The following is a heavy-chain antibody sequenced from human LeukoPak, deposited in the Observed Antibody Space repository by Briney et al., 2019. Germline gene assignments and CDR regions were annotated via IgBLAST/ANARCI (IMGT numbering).Heavy chain of an antibody. J-gene: IGHJ4*02. V-gene: IGHV1-46*01. CDR1: GYIFTDYY. Sequence: ASVKVSCKASGYIFTDYYLHWVRQAPGQGLEWMGIINPSGGSTSYAQKFQGRVTMTRDMSTSTVYMELSSLRSEDTAVYYCARTPEGSNRGVFDYWGQGTLVTVSS. D-gene: IGHD1-14*01. CDR2: INPSGGST. CDR3: ARTPEGSNRGVFDY.